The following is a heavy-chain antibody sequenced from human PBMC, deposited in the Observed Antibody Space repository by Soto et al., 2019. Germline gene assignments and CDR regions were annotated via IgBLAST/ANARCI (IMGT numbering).Heavy chain of an antibody. CDR3: AKGLRDRGDPDYDFGLGYYYYMDV. V-gene: IGHV3-23*01. CDR1: GFTFSSYA. Sequence: GGSLRLSCAASGFTFSSYAMSWVRQAPGKGLEWVSAISGSGGSTYYADSVKGRFTISRDNSKNTLYLQMNSLRAEDTAVYYCAKGLRDRGDPDYDFGLGYYYYMDVWGKGTTVTVSS. J-gene: IGHJ6*03. CDR2: ISGSGGST. D-gene: IGHD3-3*01.